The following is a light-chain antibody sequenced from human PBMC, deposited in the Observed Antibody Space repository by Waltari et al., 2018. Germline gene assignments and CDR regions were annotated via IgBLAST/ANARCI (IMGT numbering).Light chain of an antibody. CDR3: MQATHRPPYT. J-gene: IGKJ2*01. CDR1: QGLVDSDENTY. Sequence: DGMTQFRLPMPVTVRQPASTSCSSSQGLVDSDENTYLNWLQQRPGQYPRRLIYKVSNRDSGVPDRFIGSGSATEYTLKISRVEAEDLGVYVCMQATHRPPYTFGQGTKLGIK. V-gene: IGKV2-30*01. CDR2: KVS.